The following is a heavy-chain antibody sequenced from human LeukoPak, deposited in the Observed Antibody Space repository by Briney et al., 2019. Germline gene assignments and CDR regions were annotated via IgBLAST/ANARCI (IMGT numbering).Heavy chain of an antibody. Sequence: SGTLSLTCTVSGGSIITTNYYWGWIRQPAGKGLEWIGSIYYSGNTYYKPSLKSRVTISVDTSKNQFSLKLTSVTAADTAVYYCARTLSGSYRDCWGQGTLVTVSS. CDR3: ARTLSGSYRDC. CDR1: GGSIITTNYY. D-gene: IGHD1-26*01. V-gene: IGHV4-39*07. J-gene: IGHJ4*02. CDR2: IYYSGNT.